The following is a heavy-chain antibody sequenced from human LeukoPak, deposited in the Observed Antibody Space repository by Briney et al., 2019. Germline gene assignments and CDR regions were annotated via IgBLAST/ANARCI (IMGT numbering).Heavy chain of an antibody. Sequence: GSSVKVSCKASGGTFSSYAISWVRQAPGQGLEWMGGIIPIFGTANYAQKFQGRVTITADKSTSTAYMELSSLRSEDTAVYYCARGANSGYDGGAHDYWGQGTLVTVSS. CDR1: GGTFSSYA. CDR3: ARGANSGYDGGAHDY. D-gene: IGHD5-12*01. CDR2: IIPIFGTA. J-gene: IGHJ4*02. V-gene: IGHV1-69*06.